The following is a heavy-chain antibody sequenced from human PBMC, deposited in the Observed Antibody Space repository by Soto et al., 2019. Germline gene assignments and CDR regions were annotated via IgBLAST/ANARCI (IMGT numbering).Heavy chain of an antibody. Sequence: ESGGGLVQPGGSLRLSCAASGFTFSSYSMNWVRQAPGKGLEWVSYISSSSSTIYYADSVKGRFTISRDNAKNSLYLQMNSLRAEDTAVYYCARDRPFGHDYWGQGTLVTVSS. V-gene: IGHV3-48*01. CDR2: ISSSSSTI. CDR1: GFTFSSYS. D-gene: IGHD3-10*01. CDR3: ARDRPFGHDY. J-gene: IGHJ4*02.